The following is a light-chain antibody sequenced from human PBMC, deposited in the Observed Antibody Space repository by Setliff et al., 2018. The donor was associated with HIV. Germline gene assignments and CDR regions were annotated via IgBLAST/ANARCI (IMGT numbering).Light chain of an antibody. CDR3: LSSDTSGSSFYV. CDR2: KDT. CDR1: ASPNHF. J-gene: IGLJ1*01. V-gene: IGLV3-25*03. Sequence: SYELTQPPSVSVSPGQTARITCSGDASPNHFTHWFQQKPGQAPVLVIYKDTERPSGIPERFSGSTSGTTVTLTITEVQAEDEADYYCLSSDTSGSSFYVFGTGTKVTVL.